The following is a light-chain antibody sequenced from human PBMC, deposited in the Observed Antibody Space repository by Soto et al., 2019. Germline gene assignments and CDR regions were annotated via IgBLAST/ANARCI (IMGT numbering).Light chain of an antibody. J-gene: IGKJ1*01. CDR3: QQYDYSVWT. V-gene: IGKV3-20*01. CDR1: QSINSF. CDR2: GAS. Sequence: EIVLTQSPGTLSLSPGEGATLSCRASQSINSFLAWYQQRRGQAPRLLIHGASNRATGIPDRFSGSGSGPDFTLTISRLEPEDLAVYYCQQYDYSVWTFGQGTKVDIK.